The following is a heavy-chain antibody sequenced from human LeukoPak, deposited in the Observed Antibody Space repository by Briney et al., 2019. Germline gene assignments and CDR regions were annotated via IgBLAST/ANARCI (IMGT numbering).Heavy chain of an antibody. J-gene: IGHJ4*02. Sequence: KTSETLSLTCTVSGGSISSHYWSWIRQPAGKGLEWIGRIYTSGSTNYNPSLKSRVTMSVDTSKNQFSLKLSSVTAADTAVYYCASVSVAITEGGFDYWGQGTLVTVSS. CDR2: IYTSGST. D-gene: IGHD5-12*01. CDR1: GGSISSHY. V-gene: IGHV4-4*07. CDR3: ASVSVAITEGGFDY.